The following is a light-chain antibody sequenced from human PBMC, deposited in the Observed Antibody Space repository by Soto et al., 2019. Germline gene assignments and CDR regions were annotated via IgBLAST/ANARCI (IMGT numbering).Light chain of an antibody. J-gene: IGLJ1*01. CDR3: SSYTSSSTL. CDR1: SSDVGGYNY. V-gene: IGLV2-14*01. CDR2: AVT. Sequence: QSALTQPASVSGSPGQSITISCTGTSSDVGGYNYVSWYQQHPGKAPKLMIYAVTDRPSGVFSRFSGSKSGNTASLTISGLQAEDEADYYCSSYTSSSTLFGTGTKVTVL.